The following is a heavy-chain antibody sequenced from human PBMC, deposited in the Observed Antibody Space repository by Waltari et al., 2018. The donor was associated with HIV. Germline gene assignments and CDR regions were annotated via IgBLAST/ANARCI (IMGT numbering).Heavy chain of an antibody. CDR1: GFTFIYAW. V-gene: IGHV3-15*01. CDR3: ATDRRGAFDS. J-gene: IGHJ3*02. CDR2: SKTKTDGGTT. Sequence: ELQLVESGGGLIKPGGSLSLSCAASGFTFIYAWLSWVRQAPGKGLEWVGRSKTKTDGGTTDYAGPVKGRFTNSRDESKNTRYMQMNNLKTEDTAVYYCATDRRGAFDSWGQGTMVTVSS.